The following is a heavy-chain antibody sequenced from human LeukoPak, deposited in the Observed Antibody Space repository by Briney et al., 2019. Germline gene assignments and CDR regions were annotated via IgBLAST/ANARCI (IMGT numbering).Heavy chain of an antibody. D-gene: IGHD5-12*01. Sequence: ASVTVSCKASGYTFTGYYMHWVRQAPGQGLEWMGWINPNSGGTNYAQKFQGWVTMTRDTSISTAYMELSRLRSDDTAVYYCARDLGWVGYSGYDDLLYYYYGMDVWGQGTTVTVSS. CDR2: INPNSGGT. J-gene: IGHJ6*02. CDR3: ARDLGWVGYSGYDDLLYYYYGMDV. CDR1: GYTFTGYY. V-gene: IGHV1-2*04.